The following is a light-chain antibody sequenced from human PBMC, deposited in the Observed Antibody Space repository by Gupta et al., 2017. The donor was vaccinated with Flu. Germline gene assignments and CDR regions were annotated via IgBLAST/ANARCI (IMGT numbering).Light chain of an antibody. CDR3: QQDNTRIT. J-gene: IGKJ5*01. CDR2: GAA. Sequence: SPANLSVSPGERVTRSCRDSQSVSNNLEWYQQKPGQAPRLIIYGAAYSAIGIPDRFSGSGYETEFTLTSRRRQSEDFAVYYWQQDNTRITFGQGTRLEIK. CDR1: QSVSNN. V-gene: IGKV3-15*01.